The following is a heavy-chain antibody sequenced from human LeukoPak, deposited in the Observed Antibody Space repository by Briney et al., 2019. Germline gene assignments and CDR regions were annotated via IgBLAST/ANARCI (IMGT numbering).Heavy chain of an antibody. J-gene: IGHJ5*02. CDR3: ARDWGYCSGGSCYRENWFDP. V-gene: IGHV4-38-2*02. CDR1: GYSISSGNY. CDR2: IYHSGST. D-gene: IGHD2-15*01. Sequence: KASETLSLTCSVSGYSISSGNYWGWIRLPPGKGLQWIGSIYHSGSTYYNPSLKSRITISVDTSKNQFSLKLSSVTAADTAVYYCARDWGYCSGGSCYRENWFDPWGQGTLVTVSS.